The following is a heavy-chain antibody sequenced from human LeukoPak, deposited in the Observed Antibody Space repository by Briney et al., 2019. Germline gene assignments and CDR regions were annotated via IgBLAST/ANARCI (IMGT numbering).Heavy chain of an antibody. D-gene: IGHD6-13*01. CDR3: VHIATGTIATGGKIGFDP. CDR1: GFTFSSYA. Sequence: GGSLRLSCSASGFTFSSYAMHWVRQAPGKGLEYVSAISSNGGSTYYADSVKGRFTISRDNSKNTLYLQMSSLRAEDTAVYYCVHIATGTIATGGKIGFDPWGEASLATLYS. CDR2: ISSNGGST. V-gene: IGHV3-64D*06. J-gene: IGHJ5*02.